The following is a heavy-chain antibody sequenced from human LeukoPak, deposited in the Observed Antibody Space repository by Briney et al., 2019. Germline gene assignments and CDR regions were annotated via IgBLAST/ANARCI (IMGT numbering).Heavy chain of an antibody. CDR1: GFTFSSSA. D-gene: IGHD2-2*01. J-gene: IGHJ4*02. CDR2: ICGGDRST. Sequence: GGSLRLFCAASGFTFSSSAMSWVRQAPRKGLDWVLGICGGDRSTQYPDSVKGRYTNSRDNSQIMLYVEMSSLRAQDTVVYYCANGYQLLAFVFGGQETVVSVSS. V-gene: IGHV3-23*01. CDR3: ANGYQLLAFVF.